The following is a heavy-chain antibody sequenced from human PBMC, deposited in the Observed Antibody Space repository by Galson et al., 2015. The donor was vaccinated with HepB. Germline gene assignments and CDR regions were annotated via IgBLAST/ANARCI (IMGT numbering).Heavy chain of an antibody. CDR1: GFTFSSYA. D-gene: IGHD2-21*02. J-gene: IGHJ4*02. CDR2: ISYDGSNK. Sequence: SLRLSCAASGFTFSSYAMHWVRQAPGKGLEWVAVISYDGSNKYYADSVKGRFTISRDNSKNTLYLQMNSLRAEDTAVYYCARVWERGDYCGGDCSLPVDYWGQGTLVTVSS. V-gene: IGHV3-30*04. CDR3: ARVWERGDYCGGDCSLPVDY.